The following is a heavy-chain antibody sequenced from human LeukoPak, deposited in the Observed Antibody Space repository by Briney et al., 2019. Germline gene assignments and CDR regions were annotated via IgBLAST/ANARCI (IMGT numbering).Heavy chain of an antibody. J-gene: IGHJ4*02. CDR1: GGSISSSSYY. CDR3: ARQETMNLWFGEPKPLYFDY. Sequence: PSETLSLTCTVSGGSISSSSYYWGWIRQPPGKGLEWIGSIYYSGSTYYNPSLKSRVTISVDTSKNQFSLKLSSVTAADTAVYYCARQETMNLWFGEPKPLYFDYWGQGTLVTVSS. V-gene: IGHV4-39*01. CDR2: IYYSGST. D-gene: IGHD3-10*01.